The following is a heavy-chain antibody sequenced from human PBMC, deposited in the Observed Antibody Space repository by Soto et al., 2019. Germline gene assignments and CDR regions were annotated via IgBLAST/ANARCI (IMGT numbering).Heavy chain of an antibody. CDR2: INSDGSST. D-gene: IGHD6-19*01. CDR1: GFTFSWNW. Sequence: GGSLRLSCAASGFTFSWNWMHWVRQAPGKGLVWVSRINSDGSSTSYADSVKGRFTISRDNAKNTLYLQMNSLRVEDTAVYYCARGGYSSGWYYYYGMDVWGQGTTVTVSS. V-gene: IGHV3-74*01. CDR3: ARGGYSSGWYYYYGMDV. J-gene: IGHJ6*02.